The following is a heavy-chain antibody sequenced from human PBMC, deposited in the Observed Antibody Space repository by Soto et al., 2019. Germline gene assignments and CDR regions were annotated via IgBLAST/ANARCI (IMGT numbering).Heavy chain of an antibody. CDR2: ISGSGGST. V-gene: IGHV3-23*01. J-gene: IGHJ4*02. CDR3: AKPTYYVDSSGDYPFDY. CDR1: GFTFSSYA. Sequence: GSLRLSCAASGFTFSSYAMSWVRRPPGKGLEWVSSISGSGGSTYYADSVKGRFTISRDNSKNTLYLQMNSLRAEDTALYYSAKPTYYVDSSGDYPFDYWGQGTLVTVSS. D-gene: IGHD3-22*01.